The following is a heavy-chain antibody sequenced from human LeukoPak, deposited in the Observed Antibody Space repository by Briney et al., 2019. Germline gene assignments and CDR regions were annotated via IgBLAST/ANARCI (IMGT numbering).Heavy chain of an antibody. J-gene: IGHJ5*02. CDR3: ARDMTDWWFDP. Sequence: SETLSLTCAVSGGSISSGGYYWSWIRQHPGEGLEWIGYIFYSGSTYYNPSLKSRVTISVDTSKNQFSLKLSSVTAADTAVYYCARDMTDWWFDPWGQGTLVTVSS. CDR2: IFYSGST. CDR1: GGSISSGGYY. V-gene: IGHV4-31*11. D-gene: IGHD3-9*01.